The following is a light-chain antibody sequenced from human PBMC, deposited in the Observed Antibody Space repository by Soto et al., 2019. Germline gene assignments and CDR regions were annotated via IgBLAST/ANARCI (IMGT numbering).Light chain of an antibody. J-gene: IGKJ3*01. V-gene: IGKV3-15*01. CDR3: QQYNNWPFT. CDR1: QSVSSY. CDR2: GAS. Sequence: EIVLTQSPATLSLSPGERATLSCRASQSVSSYLAWYQQKPGQAPRLLIYGASTRATGIPASFIGNGSGTEFTLTASSLQPEDFAVYYCQQYNNWPFTFGPGTKVDIK.